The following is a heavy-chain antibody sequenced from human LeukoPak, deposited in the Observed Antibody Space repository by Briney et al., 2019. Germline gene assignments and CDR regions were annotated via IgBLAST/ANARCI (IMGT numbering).Heavy chain of an antibody. CDR1: GFTFSSYS. Sequence: AGGSLRLSCAASGFTFSSYSMTWVRQAPGKGLEWVSYISSSSSTIYYADSVKGRFTISRDNAKNSLYLQMNSLRDEDTAVYYCARDDTYYYDSSGTPGDYWGQGTLVTVSS. CDR3: ARDDTYYYDSSGTPGDY. CDR2: ISSSSSTI. V-gene: IGHV3-48*02. D-gene: IGHD3-22*01. J-gene: IGHJ4*02.